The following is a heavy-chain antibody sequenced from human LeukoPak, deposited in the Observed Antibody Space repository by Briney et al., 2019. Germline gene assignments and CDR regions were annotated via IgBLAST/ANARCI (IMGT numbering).Heavy chain of an antibody. Sequence: GGSLRLSCTASGFSFSSYWMTWVRQAPGKGLEWVAFIRFDGTSEFYADSVKARFTISRDNSKNTLYLQMNSLRAEDTAVYYCARDPYYYDSSGYAGSDYWGQGTLVTVSS. D-gene: IGHD3-22*01. CDR3: ARDPYYYDSSGYAGSDY. CDR2: IRFDGTSE. V-gene: IGHV3-30*02. CDR1: GFSFSSYW. J-gene: IGHJ4*02.